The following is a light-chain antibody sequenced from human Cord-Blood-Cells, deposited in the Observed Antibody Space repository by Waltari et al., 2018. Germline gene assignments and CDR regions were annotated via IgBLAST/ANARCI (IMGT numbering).Light chain of an antibody. Sequence: QSALTQPRSVSGSPGQSVTISCTGTSSDVGGYNYVSWYQQHPGKAPKLMIYDFSKRPSGFPERFSGSKSGNTASLTISGLQAEDEADYYCCSYAGSYTVVFGGGTNLTVL. CDR2: DFS. CDR1: SSDVGGYNY. J-gene: IGLJ2*01. V-gene: IGLV2-11*01. CDR3: CSYAGSYTVV.